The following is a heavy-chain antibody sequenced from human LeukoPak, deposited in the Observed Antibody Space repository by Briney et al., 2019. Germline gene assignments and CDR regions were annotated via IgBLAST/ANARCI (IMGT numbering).Heavy chain of an antibody. CDR2: INPNSGGT. CDR1: GYTFTGNY. J-gene: IGHJ3*01. Sequence: ASVKVSCRASGYTFTGNYIHWVRQAPGQGLDWMGWINPNSGGTNFAQRFQGRVTMTRDTSITTAYMDLTRLTSDDTAVYYCARGDRSSSVLEDAFDLWGQGTMVTVSS. D-gene: IGHD6-6*01. CDR3: ARGDRSSSVLEDAFDL. V-gene: IGHV1-2*02.